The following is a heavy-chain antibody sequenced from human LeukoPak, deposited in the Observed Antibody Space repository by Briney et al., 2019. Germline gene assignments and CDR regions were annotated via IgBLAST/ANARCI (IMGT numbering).Heavy chain of an antibody. J-gene: IGHJ4*02. V-gene: IGHV4-59*11. D-gene: IGHD5-18*01. CDR2: IYYSGST. CDR3: ARAKRGYSYGFAIDY. Sequence: KASETLSLTCTVSGGSISSHYWSWIRQPPGKGLEWIGYIYYSGSTNYNPSLKSRVTISVDTSKNQFSLKLSSVTAADTAVYYCARAKRGYSYGFAIDYWGQGTLVTVSS. CDR1: GGSISSHY.